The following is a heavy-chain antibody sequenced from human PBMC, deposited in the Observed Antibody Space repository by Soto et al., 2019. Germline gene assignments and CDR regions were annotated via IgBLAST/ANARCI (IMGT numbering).Heavy chain of an antibody. CDR2: ISHSGGTA. Sequence: EVQLLESGGGSVQPGGSLRLSCAASGFTFTSSALHWVRRRPGKGLEWVSGISHSGGTAYYADSVKGRFSISRDSLVNTLYLQMNSLRAEDTAVYYCAKGRGQNWNFDYWGQGTLVTVSP. CDR1: GFTFTSSA. CDR3: AKGRGQNWNFDY. J-gene: IGHJ4*02. D-gene: IGHD1-1*01. V-gene: IGHV3-23*01.